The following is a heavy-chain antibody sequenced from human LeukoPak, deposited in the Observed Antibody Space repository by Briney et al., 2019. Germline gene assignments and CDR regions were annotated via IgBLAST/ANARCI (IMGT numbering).Heavy chain of an antibody. Sequence: ASVKVSCKASGYTFTSYGISWVRQAPGQGLEWMGWISAYNGNTNYAQKLQGRVTMTTDTSTSTAYMELRSLRSDDTAVYYCARDERAGSRSYKYYYYGMDVWGKGTTVTVSS. V-gene: IGHV1-18*04. CDR1: GYTFTSYG. CDR2: ISAYNGNT. D-gene: IGHD3-10*01. CDR3: ARDERAGSRSYKYYYYGMDV. J-gene: IGHJ6*04.